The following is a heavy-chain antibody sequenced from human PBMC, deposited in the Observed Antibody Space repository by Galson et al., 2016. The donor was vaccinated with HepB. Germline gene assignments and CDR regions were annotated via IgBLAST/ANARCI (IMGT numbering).Heavy chain of an antibody. V-gene: IGHV1-3*01. J-gene: IGHJ6*02. CDR2: INAGNGNT. D-gene: IGHD1-1*01. CDR3: ARAPIYRSDWKWAYYSGMDF. CDR1: GYALSNFA. Sequence: SVKVSCKASGYALSNFAMHWVRRAPGQSLEWMGWINAGNGNTRYSQRFQGRITIIRDTSACTAFMELRNLTSEDTSVYFCARAPIYRSDWKWAYYSGMDFWGRGTTV.